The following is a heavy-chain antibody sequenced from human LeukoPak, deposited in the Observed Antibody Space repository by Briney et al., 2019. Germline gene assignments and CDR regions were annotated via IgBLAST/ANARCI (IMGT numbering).Heavy chain of an antibody. CDR1: GGSISSSSYY. CDR2: IYTSGST. J-gene: IGHJ5*02. D-gene: IGHD2-15*01. CDR3: ARGGLPINWFDP. Sequence: PSETLSLTCTVSGGSISSSSYYWSWIRQPAGKGLEWIGRIYTSGSTNYNPSLKSRVTISVDTSKNQFSLKLSSVTAADTAVYYCARGGLPINWFDPWGQGTLVTVSS. V-gene: IGHV4-61*02.